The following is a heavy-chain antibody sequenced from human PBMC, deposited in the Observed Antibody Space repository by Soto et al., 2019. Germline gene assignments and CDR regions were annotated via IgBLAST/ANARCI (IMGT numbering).Heavy chain of an antibody. CDR3: ATLDFGVVMSY. D-gene: IGHD3-3*01. Sequence: GGSLRLSCAASGFTVSSNYMSWVRQAPGKGLEWVSVIYSGGSTYYADSVKGRFTISRDNSKNTLYLQMNSLRAEDTAVYYCATLDFGVVMSYWGQGTLVTVSS. CDR2: IYSGGST. V-gene: IGHV3-66*01. J-gene: IGHJ4*02. CDR1: GFTVSSNY.